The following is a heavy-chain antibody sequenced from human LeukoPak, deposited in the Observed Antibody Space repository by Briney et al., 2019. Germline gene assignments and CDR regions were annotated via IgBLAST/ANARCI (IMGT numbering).Heavy chain of an antibody. D-gene: IGHD6-13*01. J-gene: IGHJ5*02. V-gene: IGHV4-61*02. CDR2: IYTSGST. CDR3: ARSQQLYGNWFDP. CDR1: GGSISSGSYY. Sequence: RPSQTLSLTCTVSGGSISSGSYYWSWIRQPAGKGLEWIGRIYTSGSTNYNPSLKSRVTISVDTSKNQFSLKLSSVTAADTAVYYCARSQQLYGNWFDPWGQGTLVTVSS.